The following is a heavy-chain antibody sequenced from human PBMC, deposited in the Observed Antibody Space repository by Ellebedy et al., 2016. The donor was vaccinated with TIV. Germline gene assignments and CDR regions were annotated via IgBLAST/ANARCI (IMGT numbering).Heavy chain of an antibody. J-gene: IGHJ4*02. CDR2: IKQDGSEK. Sequence: PGGSLRLSCAASGFTFSNSWMNWVRQAPGKGLEWVANIKQDGSEKFYVDTVKGRFTISRDNAKNSLYLQMNSLRAEDSAVYYCARIPIDSSGYYFDYWGQGTLVTVSS. CDR1: GFTFSNSW. D-gene: IGHD3-22*01. V-gene: IGHV3-7*03. CDR3: ARIPIDSSGYYFDY.